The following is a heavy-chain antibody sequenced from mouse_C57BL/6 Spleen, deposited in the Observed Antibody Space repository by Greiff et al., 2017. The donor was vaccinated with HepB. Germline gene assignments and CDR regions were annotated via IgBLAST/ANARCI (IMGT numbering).Heavy chain of an antibody. D-gene: IGHD1-1*01. J-gene: IGHJ1*03. CDR1: GFTFRNHW. V-gene: IGHV6-3*01. CDR3: TANHYLLQTGYFDV. CDR2: IRLKSDNYAT. Sequence: EVKLMESGGGLVQPGGSMKLSRVASGFTFRNHWMNWVRPFPEKGPEWVAQIRLKSDNYATHYAESVRGRFTISRDDSKSSVYLQMNNLRVEDTGIYYCTANHYLLQTGYFDVWGTGTTVTVSS.